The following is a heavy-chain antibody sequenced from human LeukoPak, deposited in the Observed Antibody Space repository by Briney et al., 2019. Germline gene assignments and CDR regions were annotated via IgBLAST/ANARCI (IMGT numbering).Heavy chain of an antibody. J-gene: IGHJ6*03. D-gene: IGHD2-2*01. CDR1: GFTFSGHY. CDR2: TRNKANRYTT. Sequence: GGSLRLSCAASGFTFSGHYMDWVRQAPGKGLEWVGRTRNKANRYTTEYAASVKGRFTISRDDSKNSLSLQMNSLKTEDTAVYYCARVWCFITNCGGYMDVWGKGTTVTVSS. V-gene: IGHV3-72*01. CDR3: ARVWCFITNCGGYMDV.